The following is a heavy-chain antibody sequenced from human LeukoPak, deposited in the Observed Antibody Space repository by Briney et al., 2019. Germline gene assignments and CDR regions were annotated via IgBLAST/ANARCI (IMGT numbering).Heavy chain of an antibody. D-gene: IGHD1-20*01. J-gene: IGHJ4*02. CDR3: AKGPHNWNPHGIDY. CDR2: ISGSGDST. CDR1: GFTFTSYA. Sequence: GGSLRLSCAASGFTFTSYALSWVRQAPGKGLEWVSSISGSGDSTYYADSVKGRFAISRDNSKNTLYLQMSSLRAEDTAVYYCAKGPHNWNPHGIDYWGRGTLVTVSS. V-gene: IGHV3-23*01.